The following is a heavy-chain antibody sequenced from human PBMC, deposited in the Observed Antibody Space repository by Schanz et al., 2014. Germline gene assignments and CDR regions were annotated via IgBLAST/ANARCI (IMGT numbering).Heavy chain of an antibody. J-gene: IGHJ4*02. Sequence: QVQLVESGGGVVQPGRSLRLSCAASGFTFSSYGMHWVRQAPGKGLEWVAVIWYDGSNKYYADSVKGRFTISRDNSKNTLFLQMNSLRAEDTALYCCARDRRNADLDYWGQGTLVTVSS. D-gene: IGHD1-1*01. V-gene: IGHV3-33*01. CDR2: IWYDGSNK. CDR3: ARDRRNADLDY. CDR1: GFTFSSYG.